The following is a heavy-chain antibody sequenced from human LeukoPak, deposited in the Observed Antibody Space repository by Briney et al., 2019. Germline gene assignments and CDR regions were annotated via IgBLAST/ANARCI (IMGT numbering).Heavy chain of an antibody. D-gene: IGHD3-22*01. V-gene: IGHV3-23*01. J-gene: IGHJ4*02. CDR3: ASDHIFYYENSGYWTNSGFGFDY. Sequence: GGSLRLSCAASEFTFSSYAMSWVRQAPGKGLEWVSGISGSGDSTYYADSVKGRFTISRDNSKNTLYLQVNSLRAEDTAVYYCASDHIFYYENSGYWTNSGFGFDYWGQGTLVTVSS. CDR1: EFTFSSYA. CDR2: ISGSGDST.